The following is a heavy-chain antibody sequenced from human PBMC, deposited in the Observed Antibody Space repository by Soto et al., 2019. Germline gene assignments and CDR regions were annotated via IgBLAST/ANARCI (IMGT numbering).Heavy chain of an antibody. CDR2: ILNDGTTT. Sequence: EVQLVESGGGLVQPGGSLRLSCTASGFTFSSQWLHWVRQAPGKGLMWISRILNDGTTTNYADSVKGRVTVSRDNAKKTMSLQMNNLRAEDTAVYYCATWRGGYTYGLDHWGQGTPVTVSS. V-gene: IGHV3-74*01. D-gene: IGHD5-18*01. CDR1: GFTFSSQW. J-gene: IGHJ4*02. CDR3: ATWRGGYTYGLDH.